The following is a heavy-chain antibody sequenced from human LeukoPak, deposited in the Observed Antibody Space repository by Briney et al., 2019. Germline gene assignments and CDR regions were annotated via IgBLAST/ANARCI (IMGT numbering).Heavy chain of an antibody. D-gene: IGHD6-19*01. J-gene: IGHJ5*02. Sequence: PGGSLRFSCAASGFTFSSYSMNWVRQAPGKGLEWVSSITSSSSYIYYADSVKGRFTISRDNAKNSLYLQMNSLRAKDTAVYYCAREMLAAVAAQSWGQGTLVTVSS. V-gene: IGHV3-21*01. CDR3: AREMLAAVAAQS. CDR2: ITSSSSYI. CDR1: GFTFSSYS.